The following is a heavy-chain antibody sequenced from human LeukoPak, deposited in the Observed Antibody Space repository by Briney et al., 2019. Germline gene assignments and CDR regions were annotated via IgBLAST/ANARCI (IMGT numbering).Heavy chain of an antibody. V-gene: IGHV4-59*11. J-gene: IGHJ4*02. D-gene: IGHD4-11*01. CDR3: ARGTGLTTFDY. Sequence: SKTLSLTCTVSGGSISSHYWSWIRQPPGKGLEWIGYIYYSGSTNYNPSLKSRVTISVDTSKNQFSLKLSSVTAADTAVYYCARGTGLTTFDYWGQGTLVTVSS. CDR2: IYYSGST. CDR1: GGSISSHY.